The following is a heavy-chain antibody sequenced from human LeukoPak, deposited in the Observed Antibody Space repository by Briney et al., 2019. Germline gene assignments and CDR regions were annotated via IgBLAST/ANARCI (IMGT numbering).Heavy chain of an antibody. CDR1: GGSFSGYY. V-gene: IGHV3-23*01. CDR3: AKEEGYYYDSGGYVEYFQH. J-gene: IGHJ1*01. D-gene: IGHD3-22*01. Sequence: SSETLSLTCAVYGGSFSGYYWSWIRQPPGKGLEWVSAISGSGGTTYYADSVKGRFTFSRDNSKNTLYLQMNSLRVEDTAVYYCAKEEGYYYDSGGYVEYFQHWGQGTLVTVSS. CDR2: ISGSGGTT.